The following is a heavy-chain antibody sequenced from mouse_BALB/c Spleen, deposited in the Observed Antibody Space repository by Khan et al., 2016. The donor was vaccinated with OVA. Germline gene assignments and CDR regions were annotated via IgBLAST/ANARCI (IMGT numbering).Heavy chain of an antibody. CDR1: GFTFSTYG. Sequence: EVELVESGGDLVKPGGSLKLSCVASGFTFSTYGMSWVRQAPDKRLEWVATVSTGGTYTYYPDSVKGRFTISRDNAKNTLYLQMSGLRSEVPAMFLCTRIAYYYDSEGFAYWGQGTLVTVS. CDR2: VSTGGTYT. CDR3: TRIAYYYDSEGFAY. J-gene: IGHJ3*01. V-gene: IGHV5-6*01. D-gene: IGHD1-1*01.